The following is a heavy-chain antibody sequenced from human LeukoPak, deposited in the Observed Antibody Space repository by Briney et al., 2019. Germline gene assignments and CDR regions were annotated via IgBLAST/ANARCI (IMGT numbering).Heavy chain of an antibody. Sequence: SETLSLTCTVSGGSISSYYWSWIRQPPGKGLEWIGYIYTSGSTNYNPSLNSRVTISVDTSKNQFSLKLSSVTAADTAVYYCARHPYDSSGYGNWFDPWGQGTLVTVSS. CDR2: IYTSGST. CDR3: ARHPYDSSGYGNWFDP. D-gene: IGHD3-22*01. J-gene: IGHJ5*02. CDR1: GGSISSYY. V-gene: IGHV4-4*09.